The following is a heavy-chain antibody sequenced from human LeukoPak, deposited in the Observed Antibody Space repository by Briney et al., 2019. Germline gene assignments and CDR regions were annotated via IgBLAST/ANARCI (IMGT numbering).Heavy chain of an antibody. CDR3: ARGPVLAAPTWYWYFDL. CDR1: GFTFSSYG. CDR2: ISYDGGNK. Sequence: QPGGSLRLSCAASGFTFSSYGMHWVRQAPGKGLEWVAVISYDGGNKYYADSVKGRFTISRDNSKNTLYLQMNSLRAEDTAVYYCARGPVLAAPTWYWYFDLWGRGTLVTVSS. V-gene: IGHV3-30*03. D-gene: IGHD6-6*01. J-gene: IGHJ2*01.